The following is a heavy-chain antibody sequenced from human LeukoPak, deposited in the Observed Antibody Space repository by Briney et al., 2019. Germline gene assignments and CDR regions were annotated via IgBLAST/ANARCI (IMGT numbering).Heavy chain of an antibody. CDR2: IKQDGSEQ. CDR1: GFTFSTYW. Sequence: GGSLRLSCAASGFTFSTYWMGWVRQAPGKGLEWVANIKQDGSEQYYVDSVKGRFTISRDNAKNSLYLQMSSLRAEDTAVYYCARLWSASESFDYWGQGTLVSVSS. V-gene: IGHV3-7*01. D-gene: IGHD3-3*01. J-gene: IGHJ4*02. CDR3: ARLWSASESFDY.